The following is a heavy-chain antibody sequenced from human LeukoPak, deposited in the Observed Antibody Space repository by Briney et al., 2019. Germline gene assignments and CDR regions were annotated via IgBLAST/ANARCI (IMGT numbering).Heavy chain of an antibody. CDR1: GYTFSPYW. V-gene: IGHV3-7*03. D-gene: IGHD6-13*01. CDR3: AKARAGDITAAFNY. Sequence: PGGSLRLSCAASGYTFSPYWMSWVRQTPGKGLEWVASISNGGSATYYVDSVRGRFTISRDDAKNSLFLQMNSLRAEDTAVYYCAKARAGDITAAFNYWGQGTLVTVSS. CDR2: ISNGGSAT. J-gene: IGHJ4*02.